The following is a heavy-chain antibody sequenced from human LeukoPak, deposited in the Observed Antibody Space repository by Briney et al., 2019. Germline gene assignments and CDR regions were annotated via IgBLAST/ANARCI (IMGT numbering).Heavy chain of an antibody. V-gene: IGHV4-59*01. CDR1: GGSFSTYY. D-gene: IGHD6-6*01. CDR3: ARSTQESSTSFDY. J-gene: IGHJ4*02. CDR2: IYYTGTT. Sequence: KPSETLSLTCAVSGGSFSTYYWSWIRQPPGKGLEWIGFIYYTGTTNYNPSLKSRVTMSVDKSKNQCSLRLRSVTAADTAMYFCARSTQESSTSFDYWGRRTLVTVSS.